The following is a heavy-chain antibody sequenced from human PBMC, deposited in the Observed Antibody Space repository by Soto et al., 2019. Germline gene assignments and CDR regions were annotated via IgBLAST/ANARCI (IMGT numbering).Heavy chain of an antibody. CDR2: ISYDRSNQ. CDR3: AKTHFDWLSHFDY. D-gene: IGHD3-9*01. CDR1: GFTFSSFG. J-gene: IGHJ4*02. Sequence: SGGSLRLSCAASGFTFSSFGMHWVRQAPGKGLEWVAVISYDRSNQYYADSVKGRFTISRDNSKNTLYLQMNSLRAEDTAVYYCAKTHFDWLSHFDYWGQGTLVTVSS. V-gene: IGHV3-30*18.